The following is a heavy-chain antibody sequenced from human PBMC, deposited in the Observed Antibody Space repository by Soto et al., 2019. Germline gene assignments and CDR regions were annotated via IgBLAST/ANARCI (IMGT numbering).Heavy chain of an antibody. J-gene: IGHJ5*02. CDR1: GGTISSDASF. CDR3: AGGGASSKWFDP. V-gene: IGHV4-31*03. Sequence: SETLSLTCTVSGGTISSDASFWSWIRQLPGKGPEWIAFISYSGTTSYNPSLRSRVTISADTSKSQFSLNLSSVTAADTAVYYCAGGGASSKWFDPWGQGILVTVSS. D-gene: IGHD2-15*01. CDR2: ISYSGTT.